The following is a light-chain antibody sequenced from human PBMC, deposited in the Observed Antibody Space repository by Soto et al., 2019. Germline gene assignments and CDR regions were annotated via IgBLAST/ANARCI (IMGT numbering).Light chain of an antibody. Sequence: QSALTQPASVSGSPGQSITISCTGTSSDVGSYNLVSWYQQHPGNAPKLMIYEGNKRPSGVSNRFSGSKSGNTASLPISGLQAEDEADYYCCSSAGSSTFWVFGGGTKLTVL. CDR2: EGN. J-gene: IGLJ3*02. CDR1: SSDVGSYNL. V-gene: IGLV2-23*03. CDR3: CSSAGSSTFWV.